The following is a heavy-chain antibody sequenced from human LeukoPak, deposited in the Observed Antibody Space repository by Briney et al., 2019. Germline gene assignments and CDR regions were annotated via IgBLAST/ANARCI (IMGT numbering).Heavy chain of an antibody. Sequence: GGSLRLSCAASGFTFSSYAMSWVRQAPGKGLEWVSAISGSGGSTYYADSVKGRFTISRDNSKNTLYLQMNSLRAEDTAVYYCAKVSNTGYSYGWDYYYGMDVWGQGTTVTVSS. D-gene: IGHD5-18*01. CDR3: AKVSNTGYSYGWDYYYGMDV. J-gene: IGHJ6*02. CDR2: ISGSGGST. V-gene: IGHV3-23*01. CDR1: GFTFSSYA.